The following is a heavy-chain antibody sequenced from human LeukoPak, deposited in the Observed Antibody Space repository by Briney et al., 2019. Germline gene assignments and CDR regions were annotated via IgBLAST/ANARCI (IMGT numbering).Heavy chain of an antibody. Sequence: ASVKVSCKASGYTFTSYDINWVRQATGQGLEWKGWVNPNSGNTGYAQKFQGRVTMTRNTSISTAYMELSSLRSEDTAVYYCARTVLRYFRKPWGYWGQGTLVTVSS. D-gene: IGHD3-9*01. CDR3: ARTVLRYFRKPWGY. CDR2: VNPNSGNT. J-gene: IGHJ4*02. V-gene: IGHV1-8*01. CDR1: GYTFTSYD.